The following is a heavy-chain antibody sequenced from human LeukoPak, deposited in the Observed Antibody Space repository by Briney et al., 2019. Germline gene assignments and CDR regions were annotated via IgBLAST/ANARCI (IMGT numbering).Heavy chain of an antibody. V-gene: IGHV4-31*03. J-gene: IGHJ5*02. CDR1: GGSINTAGGY. CDR2: VYYSGST. CDR3: ARATSYGWFGP. D-gene: IGHD5-18*01. Sequence: SETLSLTCTVSGGSINTAGGYWTWIRQHSGKVLEWIGYVYYSGSTDFNPSLKSRVTISADMSMNQFSLKLTSVTAADTAVYYCARATSYGWFGPWGQGTLVIVSS.